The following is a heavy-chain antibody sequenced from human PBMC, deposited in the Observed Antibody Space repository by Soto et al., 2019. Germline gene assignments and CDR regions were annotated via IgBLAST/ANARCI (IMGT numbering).Heavy chain of an antibody. D-gene: IGHD3-22*01. CDR2: IYSGGAA. CDR1: EFTVISNY. V-gene: IGHV3-53*01. J-gene: IGHJ4*02. CDR3: AKGDYYDSHFDY. Sequence: GRSLRLSCAASEFTVISNYVNWVRRAPGKGLEWVSVIYSGGAAHYADSVKGRFTISRDSSKSTVYLQMNSLTAEDTAVYFCAKGDYYDSHFDYWGQGTPVTVSS.